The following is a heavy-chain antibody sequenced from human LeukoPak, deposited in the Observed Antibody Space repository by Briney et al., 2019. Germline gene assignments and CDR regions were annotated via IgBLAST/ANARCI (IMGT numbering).Heavy chain of an antibody. J-gene: IGHJ6*02. CDR1: GYTFTSYD. CDR2: MNPNSGNT. D-gene: IGHD2-15*01. Sequence: ASVKVSCKASGYTFTSYDINWVRQATGQGLEWMGWMNPNSGNTGYAQKFQGRVTMTRNTSISTAYMELSSLRSEDTAVYYCARGQYCSGGSCYVGFYYYYYGMDVWGQGTLVTVSS. CDR3: ARGQYCSGGSCYVGFYYYYYGMDV. V-gene: IGHV1-8*01.